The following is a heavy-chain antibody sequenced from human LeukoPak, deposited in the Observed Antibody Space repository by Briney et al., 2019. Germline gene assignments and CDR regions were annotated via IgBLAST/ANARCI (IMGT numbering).Heavy chain of an antibody. CDR2: IYTSGST. D-gene: IGHD2-2*01. Sequence: SETLSLTCTVSGGSISSYYWSWIRQPAGKGLEGIGRIYTSGSTSYNPSLKRRVTMSVDTSKNQFSLKLSSVTAADTAVYYCAREGIVVAQNAFDIWGQGTMVTVSS. J-gene: IGHJ3*02. CDR3: AREGIVVAQNAFDI. CDR1: GGSISSYY. V-gene: IGHV4-4*07.